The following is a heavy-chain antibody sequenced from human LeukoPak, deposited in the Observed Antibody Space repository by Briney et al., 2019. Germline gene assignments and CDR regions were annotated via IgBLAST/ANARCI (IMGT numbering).Heavy chain of an antibody. D-gene: IGHD5-24*01. Sequence: GASVKVSCKASGYTFTGYYMHWVRQAPGQGLEWMGRINPNSGGTNYAQKFQGRVTMTRDTSTSTVYMELSSLRSEDTAVYYCARGRDGYTYNYWGQGTLVTVSS. CDR3: ARGRDGYTYNY. CDR1: GYTFTGYY. V-gene: IGHV1-2*06. CDR2: INPNSGGT. J-gene: IGHJ4*02.